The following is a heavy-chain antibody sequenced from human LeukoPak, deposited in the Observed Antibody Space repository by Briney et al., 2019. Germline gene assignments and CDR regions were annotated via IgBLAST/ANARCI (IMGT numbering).Heavy chain of an antibody. CDR2: IYYSGST. J-gene: IGHJ4*02. Sequence: SETLSLTCAVYGGSFSGYYWSWIRQPPGKGLEWIGSIYYSGSTYYNPSLKSRVTISVDTSKNQFSLKLSSVTAADTAVYYCARELTIFGVVPYRGYFDYWGQGTLVTVSS. D-gene: IGHD3-3*01. V-gene: IGHV4-34*01. CDR1: GGSFSGYY. CDR3: ARELTIFGVVPYRGYFDY.